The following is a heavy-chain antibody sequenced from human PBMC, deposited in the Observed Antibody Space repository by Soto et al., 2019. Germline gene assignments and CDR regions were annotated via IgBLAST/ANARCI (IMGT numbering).Heavy chain of an antibody. Sequence: QVQLVQSGAEVKKPGSSVKDSCKASGDTFSSYTIRWVRQAPGQGLEWMGRIIPILDIANYAQKFQGRVTITADKSTSTAYMELSSLRSEDTAVYYCAAGGHGAFDIWGQGIMVTVS. J-gene: IGHJ3*02. V-gene: IGHV1-69*02. CDR2: IIPILDIA. CDR3: AAGGHGAFDI. CDR1: GDTFSSYT. D-gene: IGHD1-26*01.